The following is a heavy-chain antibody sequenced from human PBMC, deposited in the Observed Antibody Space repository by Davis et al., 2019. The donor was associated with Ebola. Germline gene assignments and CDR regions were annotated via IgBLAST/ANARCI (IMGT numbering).Heavy chain of an antibody. D-gene: IGHD6-19*01. J-gene: IGHJ3*02. CDR2: IYYSGST. CDR1: GGSISSYY. V-gene: IGHV4-39*07. Sequence: MPSETLSLTCTVSGGSISSYYWGWIRQPPGKGLEWIGSIYYSGSTYYNPSLKSRVTISVDTSKNQFSLKLSSVTAADTAVYYCARYSGPDAFHIWGQGTMVTVSS. CDR3: ARYSGPDAFHI.